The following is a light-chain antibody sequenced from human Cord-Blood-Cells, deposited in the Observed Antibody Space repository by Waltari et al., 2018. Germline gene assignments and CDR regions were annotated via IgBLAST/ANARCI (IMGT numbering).Light chain of an antibody. CDR3: QQSYSTVWT. J-gene: IGKJ1*01. V-gene: IGKV1-39*01. CDR2: AAS. Sequence: DIQMTQSPSSLSASVGDRVTITCRASQSISSYLNWYQQKPGKAPKLLIYAASSLQSRVPSRFSGSGSGTDFTLTISSLQPEDFATYYCQQSYSTVWTFGQGTKVEIK. CDR1: QSISSY.